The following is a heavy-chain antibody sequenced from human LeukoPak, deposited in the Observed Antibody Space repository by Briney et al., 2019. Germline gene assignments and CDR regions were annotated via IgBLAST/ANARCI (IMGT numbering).Heavy chain of an antibody. V-gene: IGHV4-61*02. J-gene: IGHJ4*02. CDR1: GGSISSGTYY. Sequence: SETLSLTCTVSGGSISSGTYYWSWIRQPAGKGLEWIGRIYTSGSTNYNPSLKSRVTISVDTSKNQFSLKLSSVTAADTAVYYCSGWAGGYYKNFDYWGQGTLVTVSS. CDR2: IYTSGST. D-gene: IGHD3-22*01. CDR3: SGWAGGYYKNFDY.